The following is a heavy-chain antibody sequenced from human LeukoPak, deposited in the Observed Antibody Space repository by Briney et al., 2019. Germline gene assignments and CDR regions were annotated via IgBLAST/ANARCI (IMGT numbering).Heavy chain of an antibody. D-gene: IGHD1-26*01. CDR3: ARDRRSGSYLAY. CDR2: IIPIFGTA. V-gene: IGHV1-69*13. J-gene: IGHJ4*02. Sequence: VASVKVSCKASGGTFSSYAISWVRQAPGQGLEWMGGIIPIFGTANYAQKFQGRVTITADESTSTAYMELRSLRSDDTAVYYCARDRRSGSYLAYWGQGTLVTVSS. CDR1: GGTFSSYA.